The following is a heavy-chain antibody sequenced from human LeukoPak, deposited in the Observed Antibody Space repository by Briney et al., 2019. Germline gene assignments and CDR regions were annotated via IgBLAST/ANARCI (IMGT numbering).Heavy chain of an antibody. CDR1: GFTLNSYA. Sequence: GGSLRLSCAASGFTLNSYAMSWVRQTPGRGLEWVAYISPDGSEKDSLDSVRGRFTISRDNAKNSLCLQMKSLRAEDTAVYYCARGHWKLDYWGQGTLVTVSS. D-gene: IGHD1-1*01. CDR3: ARGHWKLDY. J-gene: IGHJ4*02. CDR2: ISPDGSEK. V-gene: IGHV3-7*05.